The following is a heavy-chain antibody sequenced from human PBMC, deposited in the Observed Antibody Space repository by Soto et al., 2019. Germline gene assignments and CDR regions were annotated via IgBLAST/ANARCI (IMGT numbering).Heavy chain of an antibody. D-gene: IGHD2-21*02. J-gene: IGHJ6*02. CDR1: GFTFSSYS. V-gene: IGHV3-48*01. CDR3: ARDHFSDSAMDV. Sequence: EVPLVESGGGLVQPGGSLRLSCAASGFTFSSYSMNWVRQAPGKGLEWVSYISSSSSTIYYADSVKGRFTISRDNAKNSLYLQMNSLRAEDTAVFYCARDHFSDSAMDVWGQGTTVTVSS. CDR2: ISSSSSTI.